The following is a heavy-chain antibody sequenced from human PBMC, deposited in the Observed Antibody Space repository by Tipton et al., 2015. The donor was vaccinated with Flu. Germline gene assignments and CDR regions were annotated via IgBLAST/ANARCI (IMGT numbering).Heavy chain of an antibody. CDR2: IFYSGNA. V-gene: IGHV4-59*05. CDR3: ARLSYYDVDLKNFYFDH. CDR1: GGSISGYS. D-gene: IGHD3-10*02. Sequence: TLSLTCIVSGGSISGYSCSWVRQPPGKGLEWIGSIFYSGNAYFDPSLKSRVAISVDTSTNQFSLMLRSVTAADTAVYYCARLSYYDVDLKNFYFDHWGQGALVTVSS. J-gene: IGHJ4*02.